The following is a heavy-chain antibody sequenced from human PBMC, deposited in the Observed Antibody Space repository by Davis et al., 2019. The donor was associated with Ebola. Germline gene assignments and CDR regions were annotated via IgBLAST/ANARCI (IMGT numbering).Heavy chain of an antibody. V-gene: IGHV3-9*03. J-gene: IGHJ4*02. CDR3: AKDLGPYYYDSSGYFDY. D-gene: IGHD3-22*01. Sequence: PGGSLRLSCAASGFTFDDYAMHWVRQAPGKGLEWVSGISWNSGSIGYADSVKGRFTISRDNAKNSLYLQMNSLRAEDMALYYCAKDLGPYYYDSSGYFDYWGQGTLVTVSS. CDR1: GFTFDDYA. CDR2: ISWNSGSI.